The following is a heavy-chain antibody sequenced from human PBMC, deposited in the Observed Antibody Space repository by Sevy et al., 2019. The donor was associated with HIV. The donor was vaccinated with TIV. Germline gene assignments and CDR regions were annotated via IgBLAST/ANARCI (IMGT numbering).Heavy chain of an antibody. CDR1: GFTFSSYG. Sequence: GGSLRLSCAASGFTFSSYGMHWVRQAPGKGLEWVAVIWYDGSNKYYADSVKGRFTISRDNSKNTLYLQMNSLRAEDTAVYYCVRDPDSGSYYYYYGMDVWGQGTTVTVSS. V-gene: IGHV3-33*01. CDR3: VRDPDSGSYYYYYGMDV. D-gene: IGHD1-26*01. CDR2: IWYDGSNK. J-gene: IGHJ6*02.